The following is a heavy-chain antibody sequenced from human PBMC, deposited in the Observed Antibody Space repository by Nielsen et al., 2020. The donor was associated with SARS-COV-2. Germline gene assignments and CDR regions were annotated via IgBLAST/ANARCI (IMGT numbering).Heavy chain of an antibody. V-gene: IGHV3-30*18. CDR1: AFTFSSYG. Sequence: GQSLKISCAASAFTFSSYGMHWVRQAPGKGLEWVAVISYDGSNKYYADSVKGRFTISRDNSKNTLYLQMNSLRAEDTAVYYCAKDAAADPFDYWGQGTLVTVSS. CDR2: ISYDGSNK. CDR3: AKDAAADPFDY. J-gene: IGHJ4*02. D-gene: IGHD6-13*01.